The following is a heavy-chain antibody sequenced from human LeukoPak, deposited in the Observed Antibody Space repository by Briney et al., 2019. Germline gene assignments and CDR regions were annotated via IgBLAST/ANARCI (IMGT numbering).Heavy chain of an antibody. CDR3: ARGYDSPYYGMDV. V-gene: IGHV4-59*12. Sequence: PSETLSLTCSVSGGSFDSKYWSWIRQPPGKGLEWIGYIYHSGSTYYNPSLKSRVTISVDRSKNQFSLKLSSVTAADTAVYYCARGYDSPYYGMDVWGQGTTVTVSS. CDR2: IYHSGST. J-gene: IGHJ6*02. D-gene: IGHD3-22*01. CDR1: GGSFDSKY.